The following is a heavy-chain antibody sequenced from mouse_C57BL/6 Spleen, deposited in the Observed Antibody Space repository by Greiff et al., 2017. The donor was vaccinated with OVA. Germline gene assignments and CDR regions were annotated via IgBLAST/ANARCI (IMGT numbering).Heavy chain of an antibody. D-gene: IGHD1-1*01. J-gene: IGHJ3*01. Sequence: EAQLVESGGGLVKPGGSLKLSCAASGFTFSSYAMSWVRQTPEKRLEWVATISDGGSYTYYPDNVKGRFTISRDNAKNNLYLQMSHLKSEDTAMYYCATITTVPFAYWGQGTLVTVSA. CDR1: GFTFSSYA. CDR2: ISDGGSYT. V-gene: IGHV5-4*01. CDR3: ATITTVPFAY.